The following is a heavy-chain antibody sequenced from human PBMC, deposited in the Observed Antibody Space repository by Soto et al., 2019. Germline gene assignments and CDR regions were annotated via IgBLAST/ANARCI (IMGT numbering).Heavy chain of an antibody. V-gene: IGHV1-18*01. CDR2: ISTYNGNT. Sequence: ASVKVSCKASGYTFTTYGISWVRQAPGQGLEWMGWISTYNGNTNFAQKLQGRVTMTTDTSTSTAYMELRSLRSDDTAVYYCARLTPFNGVCYTVSECGMDVWGQGTTVTVS. J-gene: IGHJ6*02. D-gene: IGHD2-8*01. CDR3: ARLTPFNGVCYTVSECGMDV. CDR1: GYTFTTYG.